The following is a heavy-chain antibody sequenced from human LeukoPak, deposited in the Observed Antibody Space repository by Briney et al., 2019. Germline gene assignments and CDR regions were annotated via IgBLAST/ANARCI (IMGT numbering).Heavy chain of an antibody. D-gene: IGHD1-1*01. V-gene: IGHV4-38-2*02. CDR2: IYHTGTT. Sequence: PSETLSLTCVVSVYSISNGYWAWIRQPLGKGLEWIASIYHTGTTYSNPSLQSRVSLSVNTSKSQFSLNLSAVTAADTAVYYCARDPATTFNWFDPWGQGTLVIVSS. CDR1: VYSISNGY. J-gene: IGHJ5*02. CDR3: ARDPATTFNWFDP.